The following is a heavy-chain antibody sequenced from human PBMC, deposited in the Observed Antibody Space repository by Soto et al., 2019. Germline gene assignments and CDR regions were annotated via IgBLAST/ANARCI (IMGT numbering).Heavy chain of an antibody. J-gene: IGHJ5*02. CDR1: GNTVPNYA. V-gene: IGHV1-69*05. D-gene: IGHD3-10*01. Sequence: SVKVSCKASGNTVPNYAIHWVRQAPGQRLEWMGWIIPSYGTANYAQQFQGRVTITTDTSTSTAYMELRSLRSDDTAVYYCARGVGSGSYYNQYNWFDPWGQGTLVTVSS. CDR3: ARGVGSGSYYNQYNWFDP. CDR2: IIPSYGTA.